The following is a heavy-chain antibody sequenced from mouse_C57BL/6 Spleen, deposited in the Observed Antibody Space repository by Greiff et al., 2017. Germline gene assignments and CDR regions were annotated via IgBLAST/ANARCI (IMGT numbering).Heavy chain of an antibody. V-gene: IGHV5-4*01. CDR3: ARDGGLDYFDY. D-gene: IGHD2-4*01. CDR1: GFTFSSYA. CDR2: ISDGGSYT. Sequence: EVMLVESGGGLVKPGGSLKLSCAASGFTFSSYAMSRVRQTPEKRLEWVATISDGGSYTYYPDNVKGRFTISRDNAKNNLYLQMSHLKSEDTAMYYCARDGGLDYFDYWGQGTTLTVSS. J-gene: IGHJ2*01.